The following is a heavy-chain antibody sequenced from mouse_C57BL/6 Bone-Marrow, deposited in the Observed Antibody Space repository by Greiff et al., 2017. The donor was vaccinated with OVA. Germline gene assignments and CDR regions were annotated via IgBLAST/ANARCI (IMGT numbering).Heavy chain of an antibody. CDR2: IDPSDSYT. Sequence: QVQLQQSGAELVMPGASVKLSCKASGYTFTSYWMHWVKQRPGQGLEWIGEIDPSDSYTNYNQKFKGKSTLTVDKSSSTAYMQLSSLTSEDSAVYYCARGISYWYFDVWGTGTTVTVSS. V-gene: IGHV1-69*01. D-gene: IGHD2-4*01. CDR1: GYTFTSYW. J-gene: IGHJ1*03. CDR3: ARGISYWYFDV.